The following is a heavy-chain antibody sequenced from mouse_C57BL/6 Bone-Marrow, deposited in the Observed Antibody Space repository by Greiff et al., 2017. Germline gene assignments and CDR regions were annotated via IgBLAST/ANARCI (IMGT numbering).Heavy chain of an antibody. D-gene: IGHD2-3*01. Sequence: QVQLQQPGAELVKPGASVKLSCKASGYTFTSYWMHWVKQRPGQGLEWIGMIHPNSGSTNYNEKFKSKATLTVDKSSSTAYMLLSSLTSEDSAVYYCAREGRLLRRDFDYWGQGTTLTVSS. CDR2: IHPNSGST. CDR1: GYTFTSYW. J-gene: IGHJ2*01. CDR3: AREGRLLRRDFDY. V-gene: IGHV1-64*01.